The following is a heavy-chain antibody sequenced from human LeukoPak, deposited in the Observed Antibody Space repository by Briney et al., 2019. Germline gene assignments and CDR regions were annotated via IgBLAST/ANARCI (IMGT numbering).Heavy chain of an antibody. CDR2: IRYDGSNK. D-gene: IGHD1-26*01. CDR1: GFTFSSYD. Sequence: GGSLRLSCAASGFTFSSYDMHWVRQAPGKGLGWVAFIRYDGSNKYYADSVKGGFTISRDNSKNTLYLQMNSLRAEDTAVYYCAKGTVSFYYYYGMDVWGQGTTVTVSS. J-gene: IGHJ6*02. CDR3: AKGTVSFYYYYGMDV. V-gene: IGHV3-30*02.